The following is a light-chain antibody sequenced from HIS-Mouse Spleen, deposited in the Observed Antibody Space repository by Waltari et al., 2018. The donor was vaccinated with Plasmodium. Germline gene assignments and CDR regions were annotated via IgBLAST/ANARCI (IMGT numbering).Light chain of an antibody. V-gene: IGKV1-39*01. CDR2: AAS. J-gene: IGKJ4*01. CDR3: QQFNSYPLT. Sequence: DIQMTQSPSSLSASVGDRVTITCRASQSISSYLNWYQQKPGKAPKLLIYAASSLQSGVSSRFSGSGSGTDFTLSISSLQPEDFATYYCQQFNSYPLTFGGGTKVEIK. CDR1: QSISSY.